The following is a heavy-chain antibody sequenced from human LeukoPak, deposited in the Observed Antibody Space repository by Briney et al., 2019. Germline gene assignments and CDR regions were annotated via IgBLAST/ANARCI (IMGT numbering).Heavy chain of an antibody. CDR3: ARGLCGADCYDY. J-gene: IGHJ4*02. D-gene: IGHD2-21*01. CDR2: ISSSSSYI. Sequence: PGGSLRLSCAASGFTFSNYHINWVRQAPGKGLEWVSSISSSSSYIYYADSVKGRFTISRDNAKNSLYLQMNSLRAEDTAVYYCARGLCGADCYDYWGQGTLVTVSS. CDR1: GFTFSNYH. V-gene: IGHV3-21*01.